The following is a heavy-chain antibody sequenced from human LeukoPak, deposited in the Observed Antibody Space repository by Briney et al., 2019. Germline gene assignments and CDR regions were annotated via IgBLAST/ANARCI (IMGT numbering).Heavy chain of an antibody. V-gene: IGHV3-30*02. J-gene: IGHJ3*02. CDR2: IRYDGSNK. CDR1: RFTFSSYG. CDR3: AKGMGYSSSWYGVSWSAFAI. Sequence: GGSLRLSRTAFRFTFSSYGTHWVRHAPGKGLEWMAFIRYDGSNKYYADSVKGRFTISRDNSKNTLYLQMNSLRAEDTAVYYCAKGMGYSSSWYGVSWSAFAIWGQRTMVTVSS. D-gene: IGHD6-13*01.